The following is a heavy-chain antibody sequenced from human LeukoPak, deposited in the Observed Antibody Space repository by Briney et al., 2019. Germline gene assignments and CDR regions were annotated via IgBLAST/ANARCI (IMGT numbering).Heavy chain of an antibody. D-gene: IGHD2-15*01. Sequence: ASVKVSCKTSGYTFTGSYVHWVRQAPGQGPEWLGWIEPKSGGTFYGRKFRGRVTMTGDTSISTAYMELSRPGSDDTAVYYCAIHLKVVVAASLDYWGQGTLVTVSS. CDR2: IEPKSGGT. J-gene: IGHJ4*02. V-gene: IGHV1-2*02. CDR3: AIHLKVVVAASLDY. CDR1: GYTFTGSY.